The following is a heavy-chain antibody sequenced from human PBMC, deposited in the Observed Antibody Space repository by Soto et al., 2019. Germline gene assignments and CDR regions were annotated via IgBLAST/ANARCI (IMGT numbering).Heavy chain of an antibody. Sequence: PGGSLRLSCVASGFTFSTHAMSWVRQAPGKGLEWVSTFSGSGGNIYYAESVKGRLTISRDDSENTLYLQMNSLRVEDTAVYYCAKDPPWTVGPLAMDVWGQGTTVTVSS. CDR1: GFTFSTHA. CDR3: AKDPPWTVGPLAMDV. D-gene: IGHD2-2*01. J-gene: IGHJ6*02. CDR2: FSGSGGNI. V-gene: IGHV3-23*01.